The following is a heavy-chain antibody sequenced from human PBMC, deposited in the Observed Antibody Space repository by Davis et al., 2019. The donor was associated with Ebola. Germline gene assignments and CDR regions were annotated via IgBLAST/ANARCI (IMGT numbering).Heavy chain of an antibody. J-gene: IGHJ4*02. Sequence: GGSLRLSCAASGFPLTSYILSWVCQAPGQGLDWVAIISYDGSKTYYADSVKGRFSISRDNSKSNLYLQMTSLRAEDTAVYYCAIDFGLAAAGTAFNYWGRGTLDTVSS. V-gene: IGHV3-30-3*01. CDR3: AIDFGLAAAGTAFNY. CDR2: ISYDGSKT. CDR1: GFPLTSYI. D-gene: IGHD6-13*01.